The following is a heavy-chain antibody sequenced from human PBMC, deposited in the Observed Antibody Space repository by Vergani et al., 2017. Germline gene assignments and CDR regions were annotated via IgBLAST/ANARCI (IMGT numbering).Heavy chain of an antibody. V-gene: IGHV3-15*01. CDR1: GFTFSNAW. Sequence: EVQLVESGGGLVKPGGSLRLSCAASGFTFSNAWMSWVRQAPGKGLEWVGRIKSKTDGGTTDYAAPVKGRFTISRDDSKNTLYLQMNSLKTEDTAVYYSTTDTDTLGGDRAPPTYYYYYGMDVWGQGTTVTVSS. D-gene: IGHD2-21*02. CDR3: TTDTDTLGGDRAPPTYYYYYGMDV. J-gene: IGHJ6*02. CDR2: IKSKTDGGTT.